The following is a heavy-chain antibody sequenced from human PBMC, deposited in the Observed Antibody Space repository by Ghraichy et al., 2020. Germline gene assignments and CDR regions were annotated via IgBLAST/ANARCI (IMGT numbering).Heavy chain of an antibody. V-gene: IGHV4-4*07. D-gene: IGHD6-19*01. CDR3: ARSGIAVAGSYYYYGMDV. CDR1: GGSISSYY. CDR2: IYTSGST. J-gene: IGHJ6*02. Sequence: SETLSLTCTVSGGSISSYYWSWIRQPAGKGLEWIGRIYTSGSTNYNPSLKSRVTMSVDTSKNQFSLKLSSVTAADTAVYYCARSGIAVAGSYYYYGMDVWGQGTTVTVSS.